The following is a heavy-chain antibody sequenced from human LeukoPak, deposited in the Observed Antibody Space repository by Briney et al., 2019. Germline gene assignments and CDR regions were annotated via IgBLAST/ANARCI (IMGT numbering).Heavy chain of an antibody. J-gene: IGHJ4*02. CDR3: AKELAAGVSPSFDY. V-gene: IGHV1-8*01. D-gene: IGHD6-13*01. CDR1: GYTFTSYD. CDR2: MNPNSGNT. Sequence: ASVKVSCKASGYTFTSYDINWVRQATGQGLEWMGWMNPNSGNTGYAQKFQGRVTMTRNTSISTAYMELSSLRSEDTAVYYCAKELAAGVSPSFDYWGQGTLVTVSS.